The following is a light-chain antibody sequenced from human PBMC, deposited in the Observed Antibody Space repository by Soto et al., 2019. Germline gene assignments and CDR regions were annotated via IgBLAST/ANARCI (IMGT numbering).Light chain of an antibody. J-gene: IGKJ1*01. Sequence: DIQITQSPSSLSASVGDRVTITCRASQSISSYLNWYQQKPGKAPKLLIYAASSLQSGVPSRFSGSGSGTDFTLTISSLQPEDFATYYCQQSYSTPWGFGQGTKVDIK. V-gene: IGKV1-39*01. CDR2: AAS. CDR1: QSISSY. CDR3: QQSYSTPWG.